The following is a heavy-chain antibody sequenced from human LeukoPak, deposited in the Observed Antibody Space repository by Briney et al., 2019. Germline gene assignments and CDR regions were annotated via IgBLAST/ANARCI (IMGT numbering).Heavy chain of an antibody. Sequence: GGSLRLSCAASGFTFSSYSMNWVRQAPGKGLEWVSSISSSSSYIYYADSVKGRFTISRDNAKNSLYLQMNSLRAEDAAVYYCARDRAPGYCSGGSCYSARVAAMVNWFDPWGQGTLVTVSS. V-gene: IGHV3-21*01. J-gene: IGHJ5*02. CDR1: GFTFSSYS. CDR3: ARDRAPGYCSGGSCYSARVAAMVNWFDP. D-gene: IGHD2-15*01. CDR2: ISSSSSYI.